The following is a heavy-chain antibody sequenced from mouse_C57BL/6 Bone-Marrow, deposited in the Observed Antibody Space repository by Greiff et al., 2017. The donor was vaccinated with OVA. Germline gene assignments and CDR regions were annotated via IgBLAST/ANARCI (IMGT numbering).Heavy chain of an antibody. CDR2: ISSGGSYT. Sequence: EVNVVESGGDLVKPGGSLKLSCAASGFTFSSYGMSWVRQTPDKRLEWVATISSGGSYTYYPDSVKGRFTISRDNAKNTLYLQMSSLKSEDTAMYYCARRDITNIDYWGQGTTLTVSS. V-gene: IGHV5-6*02. J-gene: IGHJ2*01. CDR1: GFTFSSYG. D-gene: IGHD1-1*01. CDR3: ARRDITNIDY.